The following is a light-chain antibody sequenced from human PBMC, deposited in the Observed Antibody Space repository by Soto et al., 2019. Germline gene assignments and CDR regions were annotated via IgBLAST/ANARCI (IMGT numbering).Light chain of an antibody. J-gene: IGLJ2*01. CDR1: SSDVGSYNL. CDR3: CSYAGRSTPVV. CDR2: EGS. V-gene: IGLV2-23*01. Sequence: QSALTQPASVSGSPGQSITISCTGTSSDVGSYNLVSWYQQHPGKAPKLMIYEGSKRPSGVSNRFSGSKSGNTASLTISGLQAEDEAEYYCCSYAGRSTPVVFGGGTKLTVL.